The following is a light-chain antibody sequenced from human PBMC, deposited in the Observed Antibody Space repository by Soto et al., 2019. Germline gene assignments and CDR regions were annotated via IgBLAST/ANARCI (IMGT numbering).Light chain of an antibody. Sequence: DIVMTQSPDSLAVSLGERATINCKSSQNILYSSNNKNYLAWYQQKPGQPPKLLIYWASTRESGVPDRFSGSGSGTEFTLTISSLQPDDFATYYCQQYNSYSWITFGQGTRLEIK. J-gene: IGKJ5*01. CDR1: QNILYSSNNKNY. CDR2: WAS. V-gene: IGKV4-1*01. CDR3: QQYNSYSWIT.